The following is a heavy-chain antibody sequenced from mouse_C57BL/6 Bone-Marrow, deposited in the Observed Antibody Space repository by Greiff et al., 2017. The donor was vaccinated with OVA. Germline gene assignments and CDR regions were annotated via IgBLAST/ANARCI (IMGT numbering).Heavy chain of an antibody. CDR1: GFNIKNTY. V-gene: IGHV14-3*01. CDR2: IDPANDNT. Sequence: VQLQQSVAELVRPGASVKLSCTASGFNIKNTYMHWVKQRPEQGLEWIGRIDPANDNTKYAPKFQGKATMTADTSSNTAYLQLSSLSYEDTAVYCWARGNFGSSVYAMDYWGQGTSVTVSS. J-gene: IGHJ4*01. CDR3: ARGNFGSSVYAMDY. D-gene: IGHD1-1*01.